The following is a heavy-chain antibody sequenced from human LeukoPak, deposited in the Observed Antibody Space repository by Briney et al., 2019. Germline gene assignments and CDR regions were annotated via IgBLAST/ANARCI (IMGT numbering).Heavy chain of an antibody. D-gene: IGHD1-1*01. Sequence: GGSLRLSCAASGFTFSSYAMSWVRQAPGKGLEWVSSLSGTGGTTYTADSVKGRFIISRDNSKSMLYIQMNSLRAEDTAVYYCAKGAVESLDYYFYMEVWGKGTTVTVSS. CDR2: LSGTGGTT. J-gene: IGHJ6*03. V-gene: IGHV3-23*01. CDR3: AKGAVESLDYYFYMEV. CDR1: GFTFSSYA.